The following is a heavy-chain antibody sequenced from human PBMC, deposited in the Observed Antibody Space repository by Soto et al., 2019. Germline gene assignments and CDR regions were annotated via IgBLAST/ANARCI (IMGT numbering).Heavy chain of an antibody. CDR3: ASEYESGTAWDWFDA. CDR2: IYYSGST. D-gene: IGHD3-3*01. CDR1: GGSISSGGYY. J-gene: IGHJ5*02. V-gene: IGHV4-31*03. Sequence: PSETRSLTCTVSGGSISSGGYYWSWIRQHPGKGLEWIGYIYYSGSTYYNPSLKSRVTISVDTSKNPFSLKLSSVTAADTAVYYCASEYESGTAWDWFDAWGQGTLVTVSS.